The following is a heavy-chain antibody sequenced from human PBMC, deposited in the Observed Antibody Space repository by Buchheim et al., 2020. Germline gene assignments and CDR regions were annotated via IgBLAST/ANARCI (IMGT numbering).Heavy chain of an antibody. CDR1: GFTFSSYG. J-gene: IGHJ4*02. Sequence: QVQLVESGGGVVQPGRSLRLSCAASGFTFSSYGMHWVRQAPGKGLEWVAVISYDGSNKYYADSVKGRFTISRDNSKNTLYLQMNSLRAEDTAVYYCAKQEREWCTLFWGQGTL. V-gene: IGHV3-30*18. CDR3: AKQEREWCTLF. D-gene: IGHD2-8*01. CDR2: ISYDGSNK.